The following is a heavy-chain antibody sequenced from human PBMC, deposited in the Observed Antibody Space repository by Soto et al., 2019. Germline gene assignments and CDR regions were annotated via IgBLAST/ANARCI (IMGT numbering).Heavy chain of an antibody. CDR3: VRDRPNNWFDP. CDR1: GFTFNSHW. J-gene: IGHJ5*02. CDR2: ISNDGSET. V-gene: IGHV3-74*01. Sequence: PGXSLRLSCAASGFTFNSHWMHWVRQVPGNGPVWVARISNDGSETIYADSVEGRFTISRDNAKNTVYLEMNSLRVEDTAVYYCVRDRPNNWFDPWGQGTLVTXSS.